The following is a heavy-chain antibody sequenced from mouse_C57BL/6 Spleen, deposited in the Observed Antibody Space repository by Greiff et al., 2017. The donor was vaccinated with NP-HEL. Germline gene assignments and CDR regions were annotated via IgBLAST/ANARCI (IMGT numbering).Heavy chain of an antibody. V-gene: IGHV14-2*01. J-gene: IGHJ4*01. Sequence: VQLKESGAELVKPGASVKLSCTASGFNIKDYYMHWVKQRTEQGLEWIGRIDPEDGETKYAPKFQGKATITADTSSNTAYLQLSSLTSEDTAVYYCARDSNHPHYAMDYWGQGTSVTVSS. D-gene: IGHD2-5*01. CDR3: ARDSNHPHYAMDY. CDR2: IDPEDGET. CDR1: GFNIKDYY.